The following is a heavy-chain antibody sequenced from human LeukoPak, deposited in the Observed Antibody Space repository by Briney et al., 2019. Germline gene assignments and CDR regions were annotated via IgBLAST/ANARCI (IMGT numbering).Heavy chain of an antibody. CDR2: INPNSGGT. CDR3: ARDRRSSGWYPFDY. D-gene: IGHD6-19*01. J-gene: IGHJ4*02. CDR1: GYTFTGYY. Sequence: ASVKVSCKASGYTFTGYYMHWVRQAPGQGLEWMGWINPNSGGTNYAQKFQGWVTMTRDTSISTAYMELSRLRSDDTAVYYCARDRRSSGWYPFDYWGQGTLVTVSS. V-gene: IGHV1-2*04.